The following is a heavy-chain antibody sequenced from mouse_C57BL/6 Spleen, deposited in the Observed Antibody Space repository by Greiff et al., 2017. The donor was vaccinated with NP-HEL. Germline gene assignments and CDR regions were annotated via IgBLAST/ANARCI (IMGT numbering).Heavy chain of an antibody. D-gene: IGHD1-1*01. CDR3: AREGITTVDFAY. CDR1: GYTFTSYW. Sequence: QVQLQQPGAELVKPGASVKMSCKASGYTFTSYWITWVKQRPGQGLEWIGDIYPGSGSTNYNEKFKSKATLTVDTSSSTAYMQLSSLTSEDSAVYYGAREGITTVDFAYWGQGTLVTVSA. CDR2: IYPGSGST. V-gene: IGHV1-55*01. J-gene: IGHJ3*01.